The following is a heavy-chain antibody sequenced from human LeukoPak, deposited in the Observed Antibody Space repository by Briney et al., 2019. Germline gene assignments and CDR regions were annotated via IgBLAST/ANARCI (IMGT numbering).Heavy chain of an antibody. J-gene: IGHJ6*03. V-gene: IGHV3-30*02. D-gene: IGHD1-26*01. CDR3: ARVPWSYDVGYYYYYMDV. Sequence: GGSLRLSCAASGFTFSNYGMHWVRQAPGKGLEWVAFIRYDGSNKYYADSVKGRFTISRDNSKNTLYLQMNSLRAEDTAVYYCARVPWSYDVGYYYYYMDVWGKGTTVTISS. CDR2: IRYDGSNK. CDR1: GFTFSNYG.